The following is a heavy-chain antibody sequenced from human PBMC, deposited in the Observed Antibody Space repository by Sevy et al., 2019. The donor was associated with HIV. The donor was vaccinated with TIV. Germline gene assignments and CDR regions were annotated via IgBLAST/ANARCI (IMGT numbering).Heavy chain of an antibody. V-gene: IGHV3-30-3*01. CDR1: GFIFNTYA. CDR3: ASTGYCAGGSCYSPFGY. J-gene: IGHJ4*02. Sequence: GGSLRLSCAASGFIFNTYAMHWVRQAPGKGLEWVAVISYDGINKYYAESVKGRFTISRDNSRNTLDLQMNSLRSEETALYYCASTGYCAGGSCYSPFGYWGQGTLVTVSS. D-gene: IGHD2-15*01. CDR2: ISYDGINK.